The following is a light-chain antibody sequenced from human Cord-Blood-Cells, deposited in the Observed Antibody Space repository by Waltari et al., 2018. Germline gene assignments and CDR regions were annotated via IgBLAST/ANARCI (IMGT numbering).Light chain of an antibody. J-gene: IGLJ2*01. CDR2: EDN. V-gene: IGLV6-57*01. CDR3: QSYDSSIRV. Sequence: NFMLTQPHSVSESPGKMVTISCTRSSGSIASHYVQWYQQRPGSSPTTVIYEDNQRPSGVPDRFSGSIDSSSNSASLTISGLKTEDEADYFCQSYDSSIRVFGGGTKLTVL. CDR1: SGSIASHY.